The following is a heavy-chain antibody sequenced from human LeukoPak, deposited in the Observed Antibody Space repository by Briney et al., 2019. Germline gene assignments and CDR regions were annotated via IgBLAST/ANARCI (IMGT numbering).Heavy chain of an antibody. CDR1: GYSISSGYY. J-gene: IGHJ4*02. V-gene: IGHV4-38-2*02. CDR2: IYHSGST. D-gene: IGHD6-19*01. CDR3: AGNIDMYSSGWYGEPFDY. Sequence: PSETLSLTCTVSGYSISSGYYWGWIRQPPGKGLEWIGSIYHSGSTYYNPSLKSRVTISVDTSKNQFSLKLSSVTAADTAVYYCAGNIDMYSSGWYGEPFDYWGQGTLVTVSS.